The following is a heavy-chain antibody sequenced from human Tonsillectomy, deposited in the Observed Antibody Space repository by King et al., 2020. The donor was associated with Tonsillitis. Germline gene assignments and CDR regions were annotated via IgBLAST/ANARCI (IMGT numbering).Heavy chain of an antibody. CDR2: IYYSGST. CDR1: GGSISSSSYY. CDR3: ARQDYCSGGSCNWFDP. V-gene: IGHV4-39*01. D-gene: IGHD2-15*01. J-gene: IGHJ5*02. Sequence: QLQESGPGLVKPSETLSLTCTVSGGSISSSSYYWGWIRQPPGKGLEWSGSIYYSGSTYDNPSLKSRVTISVDTSKNQFSLMLSSVTAADTAVYYCARQDYCSGGSCNWFDPWGQGTLVTVSS.